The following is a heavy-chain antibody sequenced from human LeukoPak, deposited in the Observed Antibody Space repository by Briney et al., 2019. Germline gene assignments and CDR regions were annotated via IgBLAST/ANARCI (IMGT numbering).Heavy chain of an antibody. CDR1: GFTFSTYS. Sequence: GSLRLSCAASGFTFSTYSMTWVRQAPGKGLEWIGEINHSGSTNYNPSLKSRVTISVDRSKNQFSLKLSSVTAADTAVYYCAGSIGVPERTDYWGQGTLVTVSS. J-gene: IGHJ4*02. V-gene: IGHV4-34*08. CDR2: INHSGST. D-gene: IGHD2-2*01. CDR3: AGSIGVPERTDY.